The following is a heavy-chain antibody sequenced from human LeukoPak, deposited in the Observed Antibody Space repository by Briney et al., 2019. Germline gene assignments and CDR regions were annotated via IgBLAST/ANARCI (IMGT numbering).Heavy chain of an antibody. J-gene: IGHJ6*03. CDR3: AEGYCSGGTCYEYMDV. CDR1: GFTFSSYA. Sequence: GGSLRLSCAASGFTFSSYAMSWVRQAPGKGLEWVSAISGSGGSTYYADSVKGRFTISRDNSKNTLYLQMNSLRAEDTAVYYCAEGYCSGGTCYEYMDVWGKGTTVTVSS. CDR2: ISGSGGST. D-gene: IGHD2-15*01. V-gene: IGHV3-23*01.